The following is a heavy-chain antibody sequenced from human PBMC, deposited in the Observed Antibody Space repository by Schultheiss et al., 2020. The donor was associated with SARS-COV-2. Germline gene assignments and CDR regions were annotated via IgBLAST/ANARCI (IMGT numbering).Heavy chain of an antibody. CDR3: ARRIRSYCSGGSCYPYNWFDP. V-gene: IGHV4-39*01. CDR2: IYYSGST. D-gene: IGHD2-15*01. Sequence: SETLSLTCTVSGGSISSSSYYWGWIRQPPGKGLEWIGSIYYSGSTYYNPSLKSRVTISVDTSKNQFSLKLSSVTAADTAVYYCARRIRSYCSGGSCYPYNWFDPWGQGTLVTVSS. CDR1: GGSISSSSYY. J-gene: IGHJ5*02.